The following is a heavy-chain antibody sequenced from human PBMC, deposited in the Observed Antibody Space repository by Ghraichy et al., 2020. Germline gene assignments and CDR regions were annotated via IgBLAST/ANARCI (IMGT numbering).Heavy chain of an antibody. CDR1: GYTFTGSY. J-gene: IGHJ4*02. D-gene: IGHD2-15*01. Sequence: ASVKVSCKASGYTFTGSYMHWVRQAPGQGLEWMGWINPKSGGTKYAPKCQGRVTMTRDTSIRTVYMELSRLRSDDTAMYYCARDAVVAAPFDSWGQGTLVTVSS. CDR3: ARDAVVAAPFDS. CDR2: INPKSGGT. V-gene: IGHV1-2*02.